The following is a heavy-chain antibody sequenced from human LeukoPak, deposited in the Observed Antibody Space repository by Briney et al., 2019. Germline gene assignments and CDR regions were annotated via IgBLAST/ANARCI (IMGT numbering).Heavy chain of an antibody. V-gene: IGHV3-30*03. J-gene: IGHJ4*02. D-gene: IGHD4-17*01. Sequence: GGSLRLSCAASGFTFSSYGMHWVRQAPGKGLEWVAVISYDGSNKYYADSVKGRFTISRDNSKNTLYLQMNSLRAENTAVYYCATATVTAQSTFDYWGQGTLVTYSS. CDR3: ATATVTAQSTFDY. CDR2: ISYDGSNK. CDR1: GFTFSSYG.